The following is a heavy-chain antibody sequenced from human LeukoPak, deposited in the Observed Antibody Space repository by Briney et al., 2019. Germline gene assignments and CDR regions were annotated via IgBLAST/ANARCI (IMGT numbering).Heavy chain of an antibody. CDR1: GGSISSGGYY. Sequence: PSETLSLTCTVSGGSISSGGYYWSWIRQHPGKGLEWIGSIYYSGSTNYNPSLKSRVTISVDTSKNQFSLKLSSVTAADTAVYYCARDRGPLDYYYGMDVWGQGTTVTVSS. J-gene: IGHJ6*02. V-gene: IGHV4-61*08. D-gene: IGHD3-10*01. CDR3: ARDRGPLDYYYGMDV. CDR2: IYYSGST.